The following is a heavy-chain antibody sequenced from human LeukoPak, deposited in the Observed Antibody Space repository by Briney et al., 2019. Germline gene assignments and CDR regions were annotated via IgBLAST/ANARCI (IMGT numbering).Heavy chain of an antibody. J-gene: IGHJ4*02. CDR2: TIPIFGTA. Sequence: SVKVSCKASGYTFTSYGISWVRQAPGQGLEWMGGTIPIFGTANYAQKFQGRVTITADESTSTAYMELSSLRSEDTAVYYCAKDGSYDSSGYRQLEFDYWGQGTLVTVSS. D-gene: IGHD3-22*01. V-gene: IGHV1-69*13. CDR3: AKDGSYDSSGYRQLEFDY. CDR1: GYTFTSYG.